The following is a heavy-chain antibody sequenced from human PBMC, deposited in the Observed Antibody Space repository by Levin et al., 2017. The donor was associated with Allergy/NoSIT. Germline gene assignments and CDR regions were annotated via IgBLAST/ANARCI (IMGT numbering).Heavy chain of an antibody. Sequence: GESLKISCKASGYTFTNYWIGWVRQMPGKGLEWMGIIGPDNSDTRYSPSFEGQVTISADKPISTAYLQWSSLKASDIAMYYCVRLDSSAYYYVVYWGQGTLVTVSS. CDR1: GYTFTNYW. CDR2: IGPDNSDT. CDR3: VRLDSSAYYYVVY. J-gene: IGHJ4*02. D-gene: IGHD3-22*01. V-gene: IGHV5-51*01.